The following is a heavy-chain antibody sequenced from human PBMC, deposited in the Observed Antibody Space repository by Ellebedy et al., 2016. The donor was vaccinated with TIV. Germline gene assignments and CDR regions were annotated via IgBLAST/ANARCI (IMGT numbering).Heavy chain of an antibody. J-gene: IGHJ6*03. CDR3: ARIERSSGEDYYYYYYMDV. Sequence: SETLSLTCTVSGGSISSGDYYWSWIRQHPGKGLERIGYIYYSGSTYYNPSLKSRVTISVDTSKNQFSLKLSSVTAADTAVYYCARIERSSGEDYYYYYYMDVWGKGTTVTVSS. CDR2: IYYSGST. V-gene: IGHV4-30-4*08. D-gene: IGHD6-19*01. CDR1: GGSISSGDYY.